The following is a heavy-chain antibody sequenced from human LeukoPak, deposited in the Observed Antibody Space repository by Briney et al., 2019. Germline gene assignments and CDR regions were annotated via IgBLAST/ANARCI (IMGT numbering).Heavy chain of an antibody. CDR2: MNPNSGNT. V-gene: IGHV1-8*03. CDR1: GYTFTSYD. CDR3: ARDNSVEDIAWWFDP. J-gene: IGHJ5*02. Sequence: GASVKVSCKASGYTFTSYDINWVRQATGQGIEWMGWMNPNSGNTGYAQKFQGRVTITRNTSISTAYMELSSLRSEDTAVYYCARDNSVEDIAWWFDPWGQGTLVTVSP. D-gene: IGHD4-23*01.